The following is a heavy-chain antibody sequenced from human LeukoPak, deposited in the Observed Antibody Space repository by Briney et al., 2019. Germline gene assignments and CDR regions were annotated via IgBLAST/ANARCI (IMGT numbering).Heavy chain of an antibody. V-gene: IGHV4-59*01. J-gene: IGHJ6*02. Sequence: SETLSLTCTISGGSISSYYWSWIRQPPGKGLGWLGYVDYRGNTNYNPSLKSRVTISIDTSKSLFSLKLNSVTAADTAVYFCARVEVGAANRQWYGMDVWGQGTTVTVSS. CDR2: VDYRGNT. CDR1: GGSISSYY. CDR3: ARVEVGAANRQWYGMDV. D-gene: IGHD2-15*01.